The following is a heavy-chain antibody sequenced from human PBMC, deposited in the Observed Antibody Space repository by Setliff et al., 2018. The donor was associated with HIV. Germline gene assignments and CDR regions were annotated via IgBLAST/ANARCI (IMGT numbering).Heavy chain of an antibody. CDR1: GFMFSISG. D-gene: IGHD6-19*01. CDR3: AKDFGYSSGWYLVSGTFDI. J-gene: IGHJ3*02. Sequence: GGSLRLSCAASGFMFSISGMHWVRQAPGKGLEWVAFIRYDGSNKYYADSVKGRFTISRDNSKNTLYLQMNSLRAEDTAAYFCAKDFGYSSGWYLVSGTFDIWGQGTKVTVSS. V-gene: IGHV3-30*02. CDR2: IRYDGSNK.